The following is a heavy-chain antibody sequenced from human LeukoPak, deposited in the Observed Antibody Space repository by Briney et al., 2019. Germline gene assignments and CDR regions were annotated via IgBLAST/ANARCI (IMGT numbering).Heavy chain of an antibody. CDR2: ISYDGSNK. Sequence: PGGSLRLSCAASAFTFSLYGMHWVRQAPGKGLEWVAFISYDGSNKYYPDSVKGPFAISRDNSKNTLYLQMNSLRSEDTAVYYCAKDGAGTTLRGHFDYWGQGTLVTVSS. CDR1: AFTFSLYG. V-gene: IGHV3-30*18. CDR3: AKDGAGTTLRGHFDY. J-gene: IGHJ4*02. D-gene: IGHD1-1*01.